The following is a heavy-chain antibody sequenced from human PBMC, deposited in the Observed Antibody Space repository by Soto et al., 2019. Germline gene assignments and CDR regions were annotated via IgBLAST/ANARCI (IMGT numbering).Heavy chain of an antibody. D-gene: IGHD3-10*01. CDR3: ANTAPSVWFGEFFDYYGMDV. J-gene: IGHJ6*02. CDR2: ISYDGRNK. CDR1: GFTFSSYG. V-gene: IGHV3-30*18. Sequence: QVQLVESGGGVVQPGRSLRLSCAASGFTFSSYGMHWVRQAPGKGLEWVAVISYDGRNKYYADSVKGRFTISRDNSKNTLYLQMNSLRAEDTAVYYCANTAPSVWFGEFFDYYGMDVWGQGTTVTVSS.